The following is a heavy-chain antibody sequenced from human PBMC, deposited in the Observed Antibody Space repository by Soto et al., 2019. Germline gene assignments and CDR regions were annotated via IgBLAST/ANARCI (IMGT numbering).Heavy chain of an antibody. D-gene: IGHD6-13*01. Sequence: SETLSLTCAVYGGSFSDYYWTWIRQPPGKGLEWIGEITHSGSTNYNASLKSRVTISVDTSKNQFSLKLSSVTAADTAVYYCARGVANKAAAAANWFDPWGQGTLVTVSS. CDR3: ARGVANKAAAAANWFDP. J-gene: IGHJ5*02. CDR1: GGSFSDYY. V-gene: IGHV4-34*01. CDR2: ITHSGST.